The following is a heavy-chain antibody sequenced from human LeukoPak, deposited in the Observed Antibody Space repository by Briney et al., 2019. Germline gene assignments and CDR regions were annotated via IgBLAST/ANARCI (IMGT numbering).Heavy chain of an antibody. CDR3: AELGITMIGGV. CDR1: GFTFSSYS. V-gene: IGHV3-48*01. CDR2: SSSSSSAT. J-gene: IGHJ6*04. Sequence: GGSLRLSCAASGFTFSSYSMNWVRQAPGKGLEWVSYSSSSSSATYYADSVKGRFTISRDNAKNSLYLQMNSLRAEDTAVYYCAELGITMIGGVWGKGTTVTISS. D-gene: IGHD3-10*02.